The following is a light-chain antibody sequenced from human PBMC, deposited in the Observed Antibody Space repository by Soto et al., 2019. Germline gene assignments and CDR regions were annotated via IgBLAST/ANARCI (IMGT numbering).Light chain of an antibody. Sequence: DIQITQSPSSLSASVGDRVTIACRASQSIKTYLNWYQQKPGSAPKLLIFAASNLQSGVSSRFSGSGSGTDFTLTISSLEPEDFAVYYCQQRSNWPPGITFGQGTRLEIK. CDR1: QSIKTY. J-gene: IGKJ5*01. V-gene: IGKV1-39*01. CDR3: QQRSNWPPGIT. CDR2: AAS.